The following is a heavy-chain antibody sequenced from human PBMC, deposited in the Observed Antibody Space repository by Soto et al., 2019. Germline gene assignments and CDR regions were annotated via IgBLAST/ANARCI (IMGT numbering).Heavy chain of an antibody. J-gene: IGHJ5*02. V-gene: IGHV4-34*01. Sequence: SETLSLTCAVYGGSFSGYYWSWIRQPPGKGLEWIGEINHSGSTNYNPSLKSRVTISVDTSKNQFPLKLSSVTAADTAVYYCARGHAGAHWFDPWGQGTLVTVSS. CDR1: GGSFSGYY. CDR2: INHSGST. CDR3: ARGHAGAHWFDP.